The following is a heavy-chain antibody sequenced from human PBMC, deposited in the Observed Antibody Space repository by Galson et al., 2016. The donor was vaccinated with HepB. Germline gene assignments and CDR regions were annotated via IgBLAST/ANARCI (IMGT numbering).Heavy chain of an antibody. CDR2: ISSNGVTT. V-gene: IGHV3-64*02. D-gene: IGHD2/OR15-2a*01. Sequence: SLRLSCAASGFTFSSYAVRWVRQAPGKGLEYVSAISSNGVTTYFADSVKGRFTISRDNAKNALYLQMNSLRDEDMAVYYCARNPEVNIILQHWGQGTLVTVSS. CDR3: ARNPEVNIILQH. CDR1: GFTFSSYA. J-gene: IGHJ1*01.